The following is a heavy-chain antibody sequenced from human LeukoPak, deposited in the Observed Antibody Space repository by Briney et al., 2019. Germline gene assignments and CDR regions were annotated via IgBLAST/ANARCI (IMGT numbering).Heavy chain of an antibody. CDR3: ARSYGDYVH. CDR2: VYSGGST. J-gene: IGHJ4*02. Sequence: GGSLRLSCAASGFAFSTYAMHWVRQAPGKGLEWVSVVYSGGSTYYADSVKGRFTISRDNSKNTLYLQMNSLRAEDTAVYYCARSYGDYVHWGQGTLVTVSS. D-gene: IGHD4-17*01. V-gene: IGHV3-53*01. CDR1: GFAFSTYA.